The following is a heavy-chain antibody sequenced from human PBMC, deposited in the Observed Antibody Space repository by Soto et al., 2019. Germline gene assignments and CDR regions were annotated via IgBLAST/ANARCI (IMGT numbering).Heavy chain of an antibody. D-gene: IGHD5-18*01. CDR2: IFSSDEK. Sequence: GPTLVHPTATPTLTCTVSGFSLSNAGMGVSWIRQPPGKALEWLAHIFSSDEKSYRTSLETRLTVSKDTSKSQVVLTMTNMDPLDTATYYCARAVDRAISDIWFDPWGQGTQVTVSS. V-gene: IGHV2-26*01. CDR1: GFSLSNAGMG. CDR3: ARAVDRAISDIWFDP. J-gene: IGHJ5*02.